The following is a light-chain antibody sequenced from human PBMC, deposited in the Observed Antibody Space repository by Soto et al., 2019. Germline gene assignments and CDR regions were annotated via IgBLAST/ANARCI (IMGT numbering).Light chain of an antibody. CDR3: QQHHNWPPQYT. J-gene: IGKJ2*01. V-gene: IGKV3-15*01. CDR2: GAS. Sequence: EIVMTQSPASLSVSPGDGATLSCRASQSVASNVAWYPQKPGQGPRLLIHGASTRAVCVPARFSCSGSGTDFTLTISSLQSEDSAVYYCQQHHNWPPQYTFGHGTKLQIK. CDR1: QSVASN.